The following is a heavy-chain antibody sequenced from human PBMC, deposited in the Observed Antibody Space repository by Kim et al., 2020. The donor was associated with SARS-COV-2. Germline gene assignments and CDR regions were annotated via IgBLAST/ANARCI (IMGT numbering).Heavy chain of an antibody. CDR3: ARDKGAVG. D-gene: IGHD1-26*01. Sequence: STIYYADSVKGRCTISRDNAKNSLYLQMNSLRAEDTAVYYCARDKGAVGRGQGTLVTVSS. V-gene: IGHV3-48*03. CDR2: STI. J-gene: IGHJ4*02.